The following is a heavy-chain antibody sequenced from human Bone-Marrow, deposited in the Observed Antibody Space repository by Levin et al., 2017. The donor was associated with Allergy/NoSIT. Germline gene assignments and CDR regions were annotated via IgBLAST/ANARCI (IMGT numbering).Heavy chain of an antibody. CDR2: IWHDGSKK. J-gene: IGHJ6*02. CDR1: GSIFSTYG. V-gene: IGHV3-33*07. D-gene: IGHD3-3*01. Sequence: GESLKISCAASGSIFSTYGMYWVRQAPGKGLEWVSVIWHDGSKKYYTDSVKGRFTISRDNSKNTLYLQMKSLRVEDTAVYFCARDGAYKDFWSGYFDPSPYYYNGMDLWGQGTTVTVSS. CDR3: ARDGAYKDFWSGYFDPSPYYYNGMDL.